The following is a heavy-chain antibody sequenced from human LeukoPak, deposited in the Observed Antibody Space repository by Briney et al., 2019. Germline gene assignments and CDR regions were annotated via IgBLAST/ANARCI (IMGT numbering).Heavy chain of an antibody. D-gene: IGHD2-15*01. CDR3: ATPWGEGCGGSCSDPGPDAFDL. J-gene: IGHJ3*01. Sequence: HPGRSLRLSCAASEFTFSSYAMHWVRQAPGKGLEWVAVISYDGSNKYYADSVKGRFTISRDNSKNTLYLQMNSLRAEDTAVYYCATPWGEGCGGSCSDPGPDAFDLWGQGTMVTVSS. CDR1: EFTFSSYA. V-gene: IGHV3-30*04. CDR2: ISYDGSNK.